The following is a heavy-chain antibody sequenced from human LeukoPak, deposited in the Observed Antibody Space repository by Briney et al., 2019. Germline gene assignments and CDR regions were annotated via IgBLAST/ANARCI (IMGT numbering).Heavy chain of an antibody. CDR1: GGSISSGGYY. D-gene: IGHD5-24*01. CDR2: IYHSGST. J-gene: IGHJ4*02. Sequence: SETLSLTCTVSGGSISSGGYYWSWIRQPPGKGLEWIGSIYHSGSTYYNPSLKSRVTISVDTSKNQFSLRLNSVTAADTAMYYCARGRDGYNEYWGQGTLVTVSS. CDR3: ARGRDGYNEY. V-gene: IGHV4-39*07.